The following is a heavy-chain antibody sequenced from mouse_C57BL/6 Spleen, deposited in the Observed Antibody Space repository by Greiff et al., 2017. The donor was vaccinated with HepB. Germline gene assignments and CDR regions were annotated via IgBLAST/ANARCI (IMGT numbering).Heavy chain of an antibody. CDR1: GYTFTSYW. V-gene: IGHV1-50*01. J-gene: IGHJ3*01. CDR3: ARHDYGSGHGFAY. Sequence: QVQLQQPGAELVKPGASAKLSCKASGYTFTSYWMQWVNQRPGQGLEWIGEIDPSDSYTNYNQKFKGKATLTVDTSSSTAYMQLSSLTSEDSAVYYCARHDYGSGHGFAYWGQGTLVTVSA. CDR2: IDPSDSYT. D-gene: IGHD1-1*01.